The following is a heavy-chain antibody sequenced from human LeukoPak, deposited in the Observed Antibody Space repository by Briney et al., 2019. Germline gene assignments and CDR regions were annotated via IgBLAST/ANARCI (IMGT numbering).Heavy chain of an antibody. J-gene: IGHJ4*02. Sequence: GGSLRLSCAASGFTFSSYWIHWVRQAPGKGLVWVSIINSDGSTTNYADSVKGRFTISRDNAKNTLYLQLNSLGPEDTAVYYCARDYSSWFDYWGQGTLVTVSS. D-gene: IGHD6-6*01. CDR2: INSDGSTT. V-gene: IGHV3-74*01. CDR1: GFTFSSYW. CDR3: ARDYSSWFDY.